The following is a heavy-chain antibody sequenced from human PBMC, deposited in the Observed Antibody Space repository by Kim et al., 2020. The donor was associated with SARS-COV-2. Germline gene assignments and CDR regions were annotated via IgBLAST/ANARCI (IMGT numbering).Heavy chain of an antibody. J-gene: IGHJ4*02. CDR3: ARHGYYYDSSGYYNFDY. CDR1: GYSFTSYW. D-gene: IGHD3-22*01. CDR2: IDPSDSYT. Sequence: GESLQISCKGSGYSFTSYWISWVRQMPGKGLEWMGRIDPSDSYTNYSPSFQGHVTISADKSISTAYLQWSSLKASDTAMYYCARHGYYYDSSGYYNFDYWGQGTLVRVS. V-gene: IGHV5-10-1*01.